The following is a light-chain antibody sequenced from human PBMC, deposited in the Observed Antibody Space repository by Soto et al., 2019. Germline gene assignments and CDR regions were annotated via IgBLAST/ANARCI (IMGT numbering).Light chain of an antibody. J-gene: IGLJ3*02. CDR3: QSYDSSLSGWV. CDR1: SSNIGAGYD. Sequence: QSVLTQPPSVSGAPGQRVTISCTGSSSNIGAGYDVHWYQPLQGTAPKLLIYGNSNRPSGVPDRFSGSKSGTSASLAITGLRAEDEADYYCQSYDSSLSGWVFGGGTKLTVL. CDR2: GNS. V-gene: IGLV1-40*01.